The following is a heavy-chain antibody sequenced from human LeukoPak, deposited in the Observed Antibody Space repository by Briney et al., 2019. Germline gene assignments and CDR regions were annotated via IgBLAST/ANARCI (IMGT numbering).Heavy chain of an antibody. D-gene: IGHD2-2*01. CDR3: ARGFIVPDY. J-gene: IGHJ4*02. CDR1: GGSFSGYY. V-gene: IGHV4-59*01. CDR2: IYYSGST. Sequence: SETLSLTCAVYGGSFSGYYWSWIRQPPGKGLEWIGYIYYSGSTNYNPSLKSRVTISVDTSKNQFSLKLSSVTAADTAVYYCARGFIVPDYWGQGTLVTVSS.